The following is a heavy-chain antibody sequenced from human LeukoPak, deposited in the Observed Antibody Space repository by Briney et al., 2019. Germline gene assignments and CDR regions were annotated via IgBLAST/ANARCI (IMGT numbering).Heavy chain of an antibody. CDR2: TSGSGGNP. Sequence: GGSLRLSCAASGFAFSSYAMSWVRQAPGKGQEWVSVTSGSGGNPYYADSVKGRFTISRDNSKNTVYLHMNSLRAEDTALYYCGKETGIILVRGAVDYWGQGTLVTVSS. J-gene: IGHJ4*02. CDR3: GKETGIILVRGAVDY. V-gene: IGHV3-23*01. CDR1: GFAFSSYA. D-gene: IGHD3-10*01.